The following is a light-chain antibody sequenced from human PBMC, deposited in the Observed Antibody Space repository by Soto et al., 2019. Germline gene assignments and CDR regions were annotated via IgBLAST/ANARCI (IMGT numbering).Light chain of an antibody. J-gene: IGKJ3*01. CDR3: QQYNSYPLA. CDR2: DAS. V-gene: IGKV1-5*01. CDR1: QSISAW. Sequence: DIQMTQSPSTLSASVGDRVTITCRASQSISAWLDWYQQKPGKAPKLLIYDASSLESGVPSRFSGSGSGTKFTLTISSLQPDYFATYYCQQYNSYPLAFGPWTKVAIK.